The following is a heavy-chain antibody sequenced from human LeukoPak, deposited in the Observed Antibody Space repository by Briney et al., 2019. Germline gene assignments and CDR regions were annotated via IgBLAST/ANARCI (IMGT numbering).Heavy chain of an antibody. CDR1: GGSISNYY. Sequence: SETLSLTCTVSGGSISNYYWSWIRQPPGKGLEWMGYIYDSGSTNYNPSLKSRVTISVDTSKNQFSLRLRSVTAADTAVYYCARPIAVATSWYFDLWGRGTLVTVSS. CDR3: ARPIAVATSWYFDL. D-gene: IGHD6-19*01. CDR2: IYDSGST. V-gene: IGHV4-59*08. J-gene: IGHJ2*01.